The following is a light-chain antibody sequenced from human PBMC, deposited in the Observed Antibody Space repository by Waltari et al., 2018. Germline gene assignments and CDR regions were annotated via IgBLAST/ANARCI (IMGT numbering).Light chain of an antibody. CDR2: RNN. V-gene: IGLV1-47*01. CDR1: TSNIGANS. Sequence: QSVLTQPPSASGTPGQRVTISCSGSTSNIGANSVYCYQQLPGTAPKLLISRNNQRASGVPVRFSSSNSGSSASLAIRGLRSEGEADFYCAAWDDSLSGVVFGGGTKLTVL. CDR3: AAWDDSLSGVV. J-gene: IGLJ3*02.